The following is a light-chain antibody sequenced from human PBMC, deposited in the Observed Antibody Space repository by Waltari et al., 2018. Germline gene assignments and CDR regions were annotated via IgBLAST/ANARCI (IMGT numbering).Light chain of an antibody. V-gene: IGLV1-47*01. CDR3: AAWDDSLRGPV. Sequence: QSVLTQAPSASGTPGQRVTIPCSGSSSHLGRNFVFWYQLLPGMAPKLLIFRNNQRPSGVPDRFSGSKSGTSASLAISGLRSEDEADYSCAAWDDSLRGPVFGTGTKLTVL. CDR1: SSHLGRNF. CDR2: RNN. J-gene: IGLJ3*02.